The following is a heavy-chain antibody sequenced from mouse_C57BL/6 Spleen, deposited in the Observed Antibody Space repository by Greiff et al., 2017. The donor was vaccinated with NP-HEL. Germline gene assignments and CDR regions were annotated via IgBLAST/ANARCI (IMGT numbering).Heavy chain of an antibody. CDR3: ARREGSSQFYWYFDV. J-gene: IGHJ1*03. Sequence: VQLQQPGAELVMPGASVKLSCKASGYTFTSYWMHWVKQRPGQGLEWIGEIDPSDSYTNYIQKFKGKSTLTVDKSSSTAYMQLISLTSEDSAVYYCARREGSSQFYWYFDVWGTGTTVTVSS. CDR2: IDPSDSYT. D-gene: IGHD1-1*01. CDR1: GYTFTSYW. V-gene: IGHV1-69*01.